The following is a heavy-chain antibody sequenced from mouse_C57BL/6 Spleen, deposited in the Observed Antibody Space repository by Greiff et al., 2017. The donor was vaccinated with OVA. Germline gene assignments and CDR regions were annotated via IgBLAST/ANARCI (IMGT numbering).Heavy chain of an antibody. CDR3: AIYYYGSGAMDY. J-gene: IGHJ4*01. CDR1: GYTFTDYY. V-gene: IGHV1-26*01. Sequence: EVQLQQSGPELVKPGASVKISCKASGYTFTDYYMNWVKQSHGKSLEWIGDINPNNGGTSYNQKFKGKATLTVDKSSSTAYMELRSLTSEDSAVYYCAIYYYGSGAMDYWGQGTSVTVSS. D-gene: IGHD1-1*01. CDR2: INPNNGGT.